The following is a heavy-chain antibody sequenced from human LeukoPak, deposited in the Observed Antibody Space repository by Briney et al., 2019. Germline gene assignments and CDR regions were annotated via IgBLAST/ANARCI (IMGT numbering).Heavy chain of an antibody. Sequence: GGSLRLSCAASEFTFNNHGMHWVRQAPGKGLEWLAVVWPDGNDKYYADSVKGRFTISRDNSKNTLYLQMNSLRAEDTAVYYCAKSKYYYDSSGPCSDYWGQGTLVTVSS. CDR2: VWPDGNDK. D-gene: IGHD3-22*01. J-gene: IGHJ4*02. CDR3: AKSKYYYDSSGPCSDY. V-gene: IGHV3-33*06. CDR1: EFTFNNHG.